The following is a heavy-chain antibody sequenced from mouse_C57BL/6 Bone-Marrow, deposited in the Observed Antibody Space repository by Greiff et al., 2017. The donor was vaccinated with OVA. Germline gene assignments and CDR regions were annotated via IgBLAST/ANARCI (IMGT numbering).Heavy chain of an antibody. CDR3: ARKGDGYYEAY. CDR1: GYTFTSYG. Sequence: VQLQQSGAELARPGASVKLSCKASGYTFTSYGISWVKQRTGQGLEWIGEIYPRSGNTYYYEKFKGKATLTADKSSSTAYMELRSLTSEDSAVYFCARKGDGYYEAYWGQGTLVTVSA. J-gene: IGHJ3*01. D-gene: IGHD2-3*01. V-gene: IGHV1-81*01. CDR2: IYPRSGNT.